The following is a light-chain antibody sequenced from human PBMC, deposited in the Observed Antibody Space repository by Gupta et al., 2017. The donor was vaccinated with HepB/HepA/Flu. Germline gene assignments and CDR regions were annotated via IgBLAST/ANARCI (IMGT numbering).Light chain of an antibody. Sequence: QSVLTQPPSASGTPGPRVTISGSGSSSNFGSNYVYWYQQLPGTAPKLLIYRNNQRPSGVPDRFSGSKSGTSASLAISGLRSEDEADYYCAAWDDSLSGVVFGGGTKLTVL. CDR3: AAWDDSLSGVV. CDR2: RNN. V-gene: IGLV1-47*01. CDR1: SSNFGSNY. J-gene: IGLJ2*01.